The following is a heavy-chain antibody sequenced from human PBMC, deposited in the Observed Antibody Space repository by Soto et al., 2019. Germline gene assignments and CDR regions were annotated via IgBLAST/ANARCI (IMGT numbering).Heavy chain of an antibody. D-gene: IGHD6-13*01. J-gene: IGHJ5*02. V-gene: IGHV1-69*01. CDR2: IIPLFRTA. CDR3: ARNGGGAAIGSGWFDP. Sequence: QVQLVQSGAEVKKPGSSVKVSCKASGGNFSTSAISWVRQAPGQGLEWMGGIIPLFRTANYAQRFQGRVTIPADDSTSTGYLELSSLRSEDTAVYYCARNGGGAAIGSGWFDPWGQGTLVTVSS. CDR1: GGNFSTSA.